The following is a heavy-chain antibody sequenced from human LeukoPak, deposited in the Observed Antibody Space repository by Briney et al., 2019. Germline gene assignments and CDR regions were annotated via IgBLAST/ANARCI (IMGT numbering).Heavy chain of an antibody. D-gene: IGHD2-15*01. CDR2: IIPIFGTA. V-gene: IGHV1-69*13. Sequence: SVKVSCKASGGTFSSYAISWVRQAPGQGLEWMGGIIPIFGTANYAQKFQGRVTITADESTSTAYMELSSLRSEDTAVYYCARVVGYCSGGSCYSGWFDPWGQGTLVTVSS. CDR1: GGTFSSYA. CDR3: ARVVGYCSGGSCYSGWFDP. J-gene: IGHJ5*02.